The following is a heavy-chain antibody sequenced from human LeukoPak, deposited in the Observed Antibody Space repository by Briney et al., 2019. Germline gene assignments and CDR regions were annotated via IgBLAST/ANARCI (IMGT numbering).Heavy chain of an antibody. V-gene: IGHV3-23*01. CDR3: ASRPRADIGPLDF. Sequence: GGSLRLSCAASGFTFSDYAMSWVRQAPGKGLEWVSSITGSGSRTYYTDSVKGRFTISRDNSKNTPYLQMNSLRADETAVYYCASRPRADIGPLDFWAQGTLVTVSS. CDR1: GFTFSDYA. J-gene: IGHJ4*02. CDR2: ITGSGSRT. D-gene: IGHD1-14*01.